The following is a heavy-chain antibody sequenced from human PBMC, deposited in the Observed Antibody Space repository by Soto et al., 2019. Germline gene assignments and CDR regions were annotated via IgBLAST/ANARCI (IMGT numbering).Heavy chain of an antibody. CDR1: GGSISTGDHY. CDR3: ASLRSRWNIDY. Sequence: QVQLQESGPGLVKPSQTLSLTCTVSGGSISTGDHYWSWIRQPPGKGLEWIGYIYYTGSTHYNASLKSRLFTSLDTSKNQFSLQLTSVTAADTAVYYCASLRSRWNIDYWGRGTLVTVSS. J-gene: IGHJ4*02. D-gene: IGHD6-13*01. CDR2: IYYTGST. V-gene: IGHV4-30-4*01.